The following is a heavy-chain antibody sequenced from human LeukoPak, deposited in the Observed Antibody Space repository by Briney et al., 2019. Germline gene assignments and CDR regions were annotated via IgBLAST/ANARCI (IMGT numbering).Heavy chain of an antibody. CDR1: GYTFTSYY. D-gene: IGHD3-10*01. Sequence: ASVRVSCKAFGYTFTSYYMHWVRQAPGQGLEWMGIINPSGGSTSYAQKFQGRVTMTRDTSTSTVYMELSSLRSEDTAVYYCARGNLLWFGELPPGLSYFDLWGRGTLVTVSS. J-gene: IGHJ2*01. CDR2: INPSGGST. V-gene: IGHV1-46*01. CDR3: ARGNLLWFGELPPGLSYFDL.